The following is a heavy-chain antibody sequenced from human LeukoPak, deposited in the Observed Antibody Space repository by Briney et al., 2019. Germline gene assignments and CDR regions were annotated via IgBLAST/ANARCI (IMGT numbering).Heavy chain of an antibody. Sequence: GGSLRLSCAAPGITISSYWMSWVRQAPGKGLEWVANIKEDGSEKYYVDSVKGRFTISRDNAKKSLYLQMHRLRAEDTAVYYCEAFYYDESGWGDASDMWGQGTMVTVSS. CDR1: GITISSYW. CDR3: EAFYYDESGWGDASDM. CDR2: IKEDGSEK. V-gene: IGHV3-7*01. J-gene: IGHJ3*02. D-gene: IGHD3-16*01.